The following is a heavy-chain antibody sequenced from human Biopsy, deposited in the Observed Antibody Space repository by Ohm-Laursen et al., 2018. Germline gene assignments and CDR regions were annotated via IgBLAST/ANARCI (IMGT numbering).Heavy chain of an antibody. V-gene: IGHV4-59*11. Sequence: ETLSLTWTVSGGSFTGHYWTWIRQPPGKGLEWIGHISHTGYTSYKSSLKSRVTISLDTSRKHFSLRLPSLAAADPAVYYCARGSNEYGGLYFPHWGQGTLVTVSS. CDR2: ISHTGYT. J-gene: IGHJ1*01. CDR3: ARGSNEYGGLYFPH. CDR1: GGSFTGHY. D-gene: IGHD4-23*01.